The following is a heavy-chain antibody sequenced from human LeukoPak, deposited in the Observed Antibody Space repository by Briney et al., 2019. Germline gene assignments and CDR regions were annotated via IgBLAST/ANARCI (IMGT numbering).Heavy chain of an antibody. CDR2: ISANSGGT. CDR3: ARAIGRLVVGFDY. J-gene: IGHJ4*02. D-gene: IGHD3-22*01. CDR1: GYTFTSYG. V-gene: IGHV1-2*02. Sequence: GASVKISCKASGYTFTSYGISWVRQAPGQGLEWMGWISANSGGTNYAQKFQGRVTMTRDTSISTAYMELSRLRSDDTAVYYCARAIGRLVVGFDYWGQGTLVTVSS.